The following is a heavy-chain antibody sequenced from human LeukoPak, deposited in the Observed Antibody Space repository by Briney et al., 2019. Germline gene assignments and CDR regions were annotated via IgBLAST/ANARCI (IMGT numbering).Heavy chain of an antibody. CDR3: ARGGTTMIVVVIRLRSIGDY. CDR1: GGSFSGYY. D-gene: IGHD3-22*01. J-gene: IGHJ4*02. V-gene: IGHV4-34*01. CDR2: INHSGST. Sequence: PSETLSLTCAVYGGSFSGYYWSWIRQPPGKGLEWIGEINHSGSTNYNPSLKSRVTISVDTSKNQFSLKLSSVTAADTAVYYCARGGTTMIVVVIRLRSIGDYWGQGTLVTVSS.